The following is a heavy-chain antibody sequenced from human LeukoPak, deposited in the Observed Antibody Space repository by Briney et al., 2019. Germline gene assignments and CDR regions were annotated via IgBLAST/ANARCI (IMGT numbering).Heavy chain of an antibody. CDR1: GGSFSGYY. CDR2: INHSGST. D-gene: IGHD1-26*01. CDR3: TIRAVVGHYYYYMDV. V-gene: IGHV4-34*01. J-gene: IGHJ6*03. Sequence: PSETLSLTCAVYGGSFSGYYWSWIRPPPGKGLEWIGEINHSGSTNYNPSLKSRVTISVDTSKNQFSLKLSSVTAADTAVYYATIRAVVGHYYYYMDVWGKGTTVTVSS.